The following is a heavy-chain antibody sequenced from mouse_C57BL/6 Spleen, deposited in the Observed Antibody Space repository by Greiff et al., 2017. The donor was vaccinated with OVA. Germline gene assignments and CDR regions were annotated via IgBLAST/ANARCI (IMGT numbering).Heavy chain of an antibody. CDR2: IHPNSGST. V-gene: IGHV1-64*01. Sequence: QVQLQQPGAELVKPGASVKLSCKASGYTFTSYWMHWVKQRPGQGLEWIGMIHPNSGSTNSNEKFKRQATLTVDKSSSTAYMQLSSRTSEDAAVYYCARTSITTVVATGFDYWGQGTTLTVSS. D-gene: IGHD1-1*01. J-gene: IGHJ2*01. CDR3: ARTSITTVVATGFDY. CDR1: GYTFTSYW.